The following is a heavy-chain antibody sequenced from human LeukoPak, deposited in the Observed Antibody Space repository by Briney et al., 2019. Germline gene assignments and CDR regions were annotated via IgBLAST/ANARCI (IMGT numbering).Heavy chain of an antibody. CDR3: ARDAGSRGCIAY. J-gene: IGHJ4*02. D-gene: IGHD6-19*01. CDR1: GYSFTAFY. V-gene: IGHV1-2*02. CDR2: IHPRRGDT. Sequence: ASVKVSCKTSGYSFTAFYIHWVRQAPGQGLEWMGWIHPRRGDTNYAQKFQGRVTMTRDTSISTAYLDLSSLRSDDTAVYYCARDAGSRGCIAYWGQGNLITVSS.